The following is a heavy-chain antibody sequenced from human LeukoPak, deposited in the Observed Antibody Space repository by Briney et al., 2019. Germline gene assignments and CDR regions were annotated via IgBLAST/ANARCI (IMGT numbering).Heavy chain of an antibody. J-gene: IGHJ4*02. Sequence: GGSLRLSCAASGFSFRSYAMHWVRQAPGKGLEWMAFISYDGSNNYYADSVKGRFTISRDNSKNTLYLQMTSLRADDTAIYHCARDENGSYLHYWGQGTLVTVSS. CDR3: ARDENGSYLHY. D-gene: IGHD1-26*01. V-gene: IGHV3-30-3*01. CDR2: ISYDGSNN. CDR1: GFSFRSYA.